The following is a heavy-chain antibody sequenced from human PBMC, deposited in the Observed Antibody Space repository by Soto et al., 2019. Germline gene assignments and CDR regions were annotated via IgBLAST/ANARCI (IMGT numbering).Heavy chain of an antibody. CDR1: GYTFTTFG. V-gene: IGHV1-18*01. D-gene: IGHD1-1*01. Sequence: QVQLVQSGAEVKKPGASVKVSCKASGYTFTTFGISWVRQAPGQGLEWMGWISAYNGNTNYAQKFQGRVTVTTDTSTNLAYMELWSLRYDDRAVYYCAKSAEGNVFDSGGQGPLVPVS. CDR3: AKSAEGNVFDS. J-gene: IGHJ4*02. CDR2: ISAYNGNT.